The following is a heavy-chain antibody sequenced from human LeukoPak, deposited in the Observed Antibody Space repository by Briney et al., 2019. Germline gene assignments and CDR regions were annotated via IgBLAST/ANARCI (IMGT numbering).Heavy chain of an antibody. Sequence: SETLSLTCTVSGASISNYYWTWIRQPPGKGLEWIGYIYYSGSTNYNPSLKSRVTISVDTSKKQFSLKLSSVTAADTAVYYCARVTGYIIEDYFDYWGQGTLVTVSS. V-gene: IGHV4-59*01. D-gene: IGHD6-13*01. CDR2: IYYSGST. J-gene: IGHJ4*02. CDR1: GASISNYY. CDR3: ARVTGYIIEDYFDY.